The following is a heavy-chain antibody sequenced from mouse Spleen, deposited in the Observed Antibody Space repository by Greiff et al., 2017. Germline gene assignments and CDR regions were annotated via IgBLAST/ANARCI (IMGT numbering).Heavy chain of an antibody. J-gene: IGHJ2*01. D-gene: IGHD2-5*01. CDR2: IWSDGST. CDR3: TRRGNDSKYYFDY. Sequence: VMLVESGPGLVAPSQSLSITCTVSGFSLTNYAVPWVRQSPGKGLEWLGVIWSDGSTDYNAAFISRLSISKDNSKSQVFFKMNSLQADDTAIYYCTRRGNDSKYYFDYWGQGTTLTVSS. V-gene: IGHV2-4-1*01. CDR1: GFSLTNYA.